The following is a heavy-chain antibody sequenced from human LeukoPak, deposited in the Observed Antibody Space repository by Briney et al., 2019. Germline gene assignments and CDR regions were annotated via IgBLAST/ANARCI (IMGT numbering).Heavy chain of an antibody. CDR3: ARHGTISSESYFDY. Sequence: SETLSLTCSVSGGSFSSYYWSWIRQSPGKGLEWIGYIHNSGRTNYNPSLKSRVTGFVDTSKNQVSLRLSSVTAAETAVYYCARHGTISSESYFDYGGQGALVTVS. D-gene: IGHD1-14*01. CDR1: GGSFSSYY. CDR2: IHNSGRT. J-gene: IGHJ4*02. V-gene: IGHV4-59*08.